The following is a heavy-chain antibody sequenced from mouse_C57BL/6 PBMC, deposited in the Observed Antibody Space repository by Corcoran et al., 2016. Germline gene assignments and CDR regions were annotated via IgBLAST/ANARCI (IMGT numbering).Heavy chain of an antibody. Sequence: QIQLVQSGPELKKPGETVKISCKASGYTFTTYGMSWVKQAPGKGLKWMGWINTYSGVPTYADDFKGRFAFSLETSASTAYLQINNLKNEDTATYFCARSVPRAMDYWGQGTSVTVSS. V-gene: IGHV9-3*01. J-gene: IGHJ4*01. CDR1: GYTFTTYG. CDR2: INTYSGVP. CDR3: ARSVPRAMDY.